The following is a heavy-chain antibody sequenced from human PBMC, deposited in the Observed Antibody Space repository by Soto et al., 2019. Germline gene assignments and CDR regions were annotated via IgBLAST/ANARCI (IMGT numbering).Heavy chain of an antibody. Sequence: GASVKVSCKASGYTFTGYYMHWVRQAPGQGLEWMGWINPNSGGTNYAQKFQGRVTMTRDTSISTAYMELSRLRSDDTAVYYCARGVGGYDSGDAFDICGQGTMVTVSS. CDR3: ARGVGGYDSGDAFDI. V-gene: IGHV1-2*02. CDR2: INPNSGGT. J-gene: IGHJ3*02. CDR1: GYTFTGYY. D-gene: IGHD5-12*01.